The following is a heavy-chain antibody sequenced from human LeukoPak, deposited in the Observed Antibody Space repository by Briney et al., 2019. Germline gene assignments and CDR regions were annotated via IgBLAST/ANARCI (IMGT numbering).Heavy chain of an antibody. D-gene: IGHD3-10*01. J-gene: IGHJ5*02. CDR1: GYTLTTYG. Sequence: GASVKVSCKASGYTLTTYGTSWVRQARGQGLEWMGWISAHNGNTNYAQKFQGRVTMTTDTSTSTAYMELRSLRSDDTAVYYCARDPSGPSPTPNWFDPWGQGTLVTVSS. CDR2: ISAHNGNT. CDR3: ARDPSGPSPTPNWFDP. V-gene: IGHV1-18*01.